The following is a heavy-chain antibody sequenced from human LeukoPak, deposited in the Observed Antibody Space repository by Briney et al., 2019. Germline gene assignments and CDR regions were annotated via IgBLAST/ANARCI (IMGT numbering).Heavy chain of an antibody. Sequence: SETLSLTCTVSVGSITIYYWRWIRQPARKGLEWIGRIYTSGSTNYHPPLKNRVTMSVDTSKNQFYLQLSSVTAAATAVYYCARVEVAAKPFDYWGQGTLVTVSS. CDR1: VGSITIYY. CDR3: ARVEVAAKPFDY. D-gene: IGHD2-15*01. V-gene: IGHV4-4*07. J-gene: IGHJ4*02. CDR2: IYTSGST.